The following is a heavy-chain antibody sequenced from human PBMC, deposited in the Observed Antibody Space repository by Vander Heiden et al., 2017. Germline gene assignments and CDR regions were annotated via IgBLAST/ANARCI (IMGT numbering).Heavy chain of an antibody. J-gene: IGHJ4*02. D-gene: IGHD3-16*02. CDR3: ARGVIGFDY. V-gene: IGHV3-53*01. CDR2: IYSGGST. Sequence: EVQLVESGGGLIQPGGSLRLSCAASGFTVSSNYMSWVRQAPGKGLEWVSVIYSGGSTYDADSVKGRFTISRDNSKNTMYIKMNSLRAEDTAVYDCARGVIGFDYWGQGTLVTVYS. CDR1: GFTVSSNY.